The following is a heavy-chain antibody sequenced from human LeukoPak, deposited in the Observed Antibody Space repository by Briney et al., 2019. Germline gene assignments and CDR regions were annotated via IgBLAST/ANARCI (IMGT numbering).Heavy chain of an antibody. V-gene: IGHV4-34*01. D-gene: IGHD3-22*01. Sequence: KPSETLSLTSAVYGGSFSGYYWSWIRQPPGKGLEWIGEINHSGSTNYNPSLKSRVTISVDTSKNHFSLKLSSVTAADTAVYYCARVGRSSVYYYDSSGKYYFDYWGQGTLVTVSS. CDR1: GGSFSGYY. CDR3: ARVGRSSVYYYDSSGKYYFDY. J-gene: IGHJ4*02. CDR2: INHSGST.